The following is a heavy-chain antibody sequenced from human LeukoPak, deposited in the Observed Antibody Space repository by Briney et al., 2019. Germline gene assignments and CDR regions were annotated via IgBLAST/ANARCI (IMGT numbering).Heavy chain of an antibody. CDR1: GGSISSGDYY. CDR2: IYYSGST. Sequence: SETLSLTCTVSGGSISSGDYYWSWIRQPPGKGLEWIGYIYYSGSTYYNPSLKSRVTISVDTSKNQFSLKLSSVTAADTAVYYCASMRLIAAAGYYFDYWGQGTLVTVSS. V-gene: IGHV4-30-4*01. CDR3: ASMRLIAAAGYYFDY. D-gene: IGHD6-13*01. J-gene: IGHJ4*02.